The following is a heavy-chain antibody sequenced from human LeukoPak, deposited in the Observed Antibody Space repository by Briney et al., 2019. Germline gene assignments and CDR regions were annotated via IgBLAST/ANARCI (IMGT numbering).Heavy chain of an antibody. CDR2: IYTSGNT. Sequence: SGTLSLTCAVSGGSISSYYGSWIRQPAGKGLEWIWRIYTSGNTNYNPSLKSRVTMSVDTSKNQFSLKLSSVTAADTAVYYCARDRGDYGGPDYWGQGTLVTVSS. V-gene: IGHV4-4*07. D-gene: IGHD4-23*01. CDR1: GGSISSYY. CDR3: ARDRGDYGGPDY. J-gene: IGHJ4*02.